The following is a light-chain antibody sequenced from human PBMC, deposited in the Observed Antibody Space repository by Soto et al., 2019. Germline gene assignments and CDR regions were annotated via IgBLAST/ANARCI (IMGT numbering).Light chain of an antibody. CDR3: QQRSNWPPIT. J-gene: IGKJ5*01. V-gene: IGKV3-11*01. CDR1: QSLSSY. Sequence: EIVLTQSQATMSLSPGERAALSCRASQSLSSYLAWYQQKPGQAHRLLIYDASNRATGIPARFSGSGSGTDFTLTISSLEPEDFAVYYCQQRSNWPPITFGQGTRLEI. CDR2: DAS.